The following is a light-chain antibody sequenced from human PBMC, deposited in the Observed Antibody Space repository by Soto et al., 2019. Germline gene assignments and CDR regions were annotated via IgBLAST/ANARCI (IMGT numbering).Light chain of an antibody. CDR2: EVS. CDR1: SSDVGAYDF. J-gene: IGLJ1*01. Sequence: QSALTQPASVSGSPGQSITISCTGTSSDVGAYDFVSWYQQHPDKAPKLMIYEVSNRPSGVSHRFSGSKSVNTATLTISGLQAEDEADSSCSSYTTRSTRVFGTGTKVTDL. CDR3: SSYTTRSTRV. V-gene: IGLV2-14*03.